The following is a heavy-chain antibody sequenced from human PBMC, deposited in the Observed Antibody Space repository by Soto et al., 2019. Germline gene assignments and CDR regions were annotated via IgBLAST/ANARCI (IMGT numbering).Heavy chain of an antibody. CDR3: TRDTYSACWSGHSSYYYGRDV. CDR1: GFRFSYHY. CDR2: ISVSGTTT. V-gene: IGHV3-11*04. D-gene: IGHD3-3*01. J-gene: IGHJ6*02. Sequence: KTGGSRRRCWAASGFRFSYHYMTWSRQGPGKGLEWVSKISVSGTTTDYADSVKCRFTISRDNARNSLYLQMNSLRAEDTAVYYCTRDTYSACWSGHSSYYYGRDVPGQGTTRTVPS.